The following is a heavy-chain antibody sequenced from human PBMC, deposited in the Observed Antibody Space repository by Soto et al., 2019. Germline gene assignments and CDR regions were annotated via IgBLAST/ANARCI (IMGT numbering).Heavy chain of an antibody. J-gene: IGHJ4*02. D-gene: IGHD2-2*02. Sequence: GGSLRLSCAASGFTFSSYAMSWVRQAPGKGLEWVSAISGSGGSTYYADSVKGRFNISRDNSKNTLYLQMNSLRVEDTAVYYCARGDCSTSCYIGYWGQGALVTVSS. CDR1: GFTFSSYA. V-gene: IGHV3-23*01. CDR2: ISGSGGST. CDR3: ARGDCSTSCYIGY.